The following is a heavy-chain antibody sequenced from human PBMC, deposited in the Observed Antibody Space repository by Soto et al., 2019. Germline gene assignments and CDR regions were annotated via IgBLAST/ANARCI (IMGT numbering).Heavy chain of an antibody. CDR2: VYYSGLT. Sequence: SETLSLTCSVSGGSVSDKTYYWSWIRQPPGKRLEWIGYVYYSGLTNYKPSLKSRVTMSLDTSTNQFSLKLSFVTAADTAVYYCSRDSGYDYLFDYWGQGALDTV. CDR1: GGSVSDKTYY. CDR3: SRDSGYDYLFDY. D-gene: IGHD5-12*01. J-gene: IGHJ4*02. V-gene: IGHV4-61*01.